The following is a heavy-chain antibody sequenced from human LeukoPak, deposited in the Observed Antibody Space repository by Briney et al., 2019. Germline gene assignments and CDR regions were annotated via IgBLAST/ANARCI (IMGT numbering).Heavy chain of an antibody. D-gene: IGHD2-15*01. CDR3: ARDVGRFCTRGSCFSDA. CDR2: IKEDGSET. J-gene: IGHJ5*02. CDR1: GFQFNTYW. Sequence: GGSLRLSCAGSGFQFNTYWISWIRQAPGKGLQWLGNIKEDGSETYYVGSLKGRLTISRDNAKNSSFLEMSSLGVEDTAVYYCARDVGRFCTRGSCFSDAWGQGTLVTVSS. V-gene: IGHV3-7*05.